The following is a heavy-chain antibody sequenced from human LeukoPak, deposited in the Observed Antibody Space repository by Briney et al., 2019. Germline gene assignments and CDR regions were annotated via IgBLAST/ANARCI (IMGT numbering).Heavy chain of an antibody. CDR3: ASTYGDYDPLDY. J-gene: IGHJ4*02. D-gene: IGHD4-17*01. Sequence: GGSLRLSCAASGFTFSSYWMSWVRQAPGKGLEWVANIKQDGSEKYYVDSVKGRFTISIDNAKNSLYLQMNSLRAEDTAVYYCASTYGDYDPLDYWGQGTLVTVSS. CDR1: GFTFSSYW. CDR2: IKQDGSEK. V-gene: IGHV3-7*01.